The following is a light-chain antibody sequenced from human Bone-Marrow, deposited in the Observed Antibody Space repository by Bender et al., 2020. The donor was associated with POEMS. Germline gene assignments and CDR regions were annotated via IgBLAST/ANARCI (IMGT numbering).Light chain of an antibody. CDR2: AND. V-gene: IGLV1-44*01. CDR3: AAWEDRLNGPV. Sequence: QSVLTQAPSASGTPGQRVTIACSGSSSNIGGNTVNWYQQLPGAAPRLLIYANDKRPSGVPDRFSGSKSGTSASLAISGLQSEEEADYYCAAWEDRLNGPVFGRGTKLTVL. CDR1: SSNIGGNT. J-gene: IGLJ3*02.